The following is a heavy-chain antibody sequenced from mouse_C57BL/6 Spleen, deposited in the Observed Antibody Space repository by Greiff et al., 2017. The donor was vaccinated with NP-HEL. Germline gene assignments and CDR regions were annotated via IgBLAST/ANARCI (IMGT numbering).Heavy chain of an antibody. V-gene: IGHV1-64*01. CDR1: GYTFTSYW. J-gene: IGHJ2*01. D-gene: IGHD1-1*01. Sequence: QVQLKQPGAELVKPGASVKSSCKASGYTFTSYWMHWVKQRPGQGLEWIGMIHPNSGSTNYNEKFKSKATLTVDKSSSTAYMQLSSLTSEDSAVYYCARGYGSSYFDYWGQGTTLTVSS. CDR2: IHPNSGST. CDR3: ARGYGSSYFDY.